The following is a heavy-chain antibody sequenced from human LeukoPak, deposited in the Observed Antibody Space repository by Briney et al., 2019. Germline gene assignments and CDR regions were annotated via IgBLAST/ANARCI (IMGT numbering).Heavy chain of an antibody. CDR3: AKNGDRGAFCSGGTCYPYYYYYMDV. J-gene: IGHJ6*03. Sequence: KSGGSLRLSCAASGFTFSTYGMSWVRQAPGKGLEWVSAVSSTGGTTYYADSVKGRFTISRDNSKNTLFLQINSLRAEDTAVYYCAKNGDRGAFCSGGTCYPYYYYYMDVWGKGTTVTISS. CDR2: VSSTGGTT. CDR1: GFTFSTYG. D-gene: IGHD2-15*01. V-gene: IGHV3-23*01.